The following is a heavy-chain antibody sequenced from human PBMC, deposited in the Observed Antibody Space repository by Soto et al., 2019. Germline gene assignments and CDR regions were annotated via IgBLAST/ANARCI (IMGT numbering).Heavy chain of an antibody. CDR1: GGSISSYC. CDR2: IYYSGST. V-gene: IGHV4-59*08. D-gene: IGHD6-19*01. Sequence: PSETLSLTCTVSGGSISSYCWSWIRQPPGKGLEWIGYIYYSGSTNYNPSLKSRVTISVDTSKNQFSLKLSSVTAADTAVYYCARHGPSAVAGEYYFDYWGQGTLVTVSS. CDR3: ARHGPSAVAGEYYFDY. J-gene: IGHJ4*02.